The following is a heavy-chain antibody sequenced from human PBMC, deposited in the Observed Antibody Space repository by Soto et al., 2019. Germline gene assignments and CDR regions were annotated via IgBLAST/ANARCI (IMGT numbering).Heavy chain of an antibody. CDR3: AKSSWSSSVGGYGDYYYYYGMDV. Sequence: EVQLLESGGGLVQPGGSLRLSCAASGFTFSSYAMSWVRQAPGKGLEWVSAISGSGGSTYYADSVKGRFTISRDNSKNTLYLQMNSLRAEDTAVYYCAKSSWSSSVGGYGDYYYYYGMDVWGQGTTVTVSS. J-gene: IGHJ6*02. CDR2: ISGSGGST. V-gene: IGHV3-23*01. D-gene: IGHD6-6*01. CDR1: GFTFSSYA.